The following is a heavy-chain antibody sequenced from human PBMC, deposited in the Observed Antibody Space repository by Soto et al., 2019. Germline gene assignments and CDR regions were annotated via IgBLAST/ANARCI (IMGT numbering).Heavy chain of an antibody. CDR2: MIPNTGTT. J-gene: IGHJ6*02. D-gene: IGHD2-2*01. CDR1: GYTFTSYD. CDR3: ARSQGSSTSLEIYYYYYYGMDV. Sequence: GASVKVSCKASGYTFTSYDINWVRQATGQGLEWMGWMIPNTGTTNYAQKFQGRVTITADESTSTAYMELSSLRSEDTAVYYCARSQGSSTSLEIYYYYYYGMDVWGQGTTVTVSS. V-gene: IGHV1-69*13.